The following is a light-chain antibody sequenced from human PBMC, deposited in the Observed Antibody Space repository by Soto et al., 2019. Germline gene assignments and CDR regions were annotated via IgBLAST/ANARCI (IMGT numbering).Light chain of an antibody. Sequence: QSVLTQPASVSGSPGQPITISCTGTSSDVGGYNYVSWYQQHPGKAPKLMIYDVSNRPSGVSNRFSGSKSGNTASLTISGLQAEDEADYYCSSYTSSSVVFGGGPSSPS. V-gene: IGLV2-14*01. CDR2: DVS. CDR1: SSDVGGYNY. CDR3: SSYTSSSVV. J-gene: IGLJ2*01.